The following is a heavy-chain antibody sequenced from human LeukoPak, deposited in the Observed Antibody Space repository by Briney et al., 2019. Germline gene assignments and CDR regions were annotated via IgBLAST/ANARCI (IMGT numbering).Heavy chain of an antibody. J-gene: IGHJ4*02. D-gene: IGHD5-18*01. CDR2: INNDGSST. Sequence: GGSLRLSCAASGFTFSSHWMHWVRQATGKGLVWVSRINNDGSSTTYADSVQARFTISRDNAKNTLYLQMNSLRAEDTAVYYCARRGNSYGFDFWGQGTLVTVSS. V-gene: IGHV3-74*01. CDR3: ARRGNSYGFDF. CDR1: GFTFSSHW.